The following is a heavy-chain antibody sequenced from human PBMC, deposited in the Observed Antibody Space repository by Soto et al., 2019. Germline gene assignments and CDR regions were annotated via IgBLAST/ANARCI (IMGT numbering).Heavy chain of an antibody. CDR3: AKELVWFGELLIGFYGMDV. V-gene: IGHV3-30*18. J-gene: IGHJ6*02. Sequence: GGSLRLSCAASGFTFSSYGMHWVRQAPGKGLEWVAVISYDGSNKYYADSVKGRFTISRDNSKNTLYLQMNSLRAEDTAVYYCAKELVWFGELLIGFYGMDVWGQGTTVTVSS. CDR2: ISYDGSNK. D-gene: IGHD3-10*01. CDR1: GFTFSSYG.